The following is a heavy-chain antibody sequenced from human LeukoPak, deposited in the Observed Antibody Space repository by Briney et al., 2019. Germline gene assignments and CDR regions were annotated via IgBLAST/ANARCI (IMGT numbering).Heavy chain of an antibody. D-gene: IGHD3-22*01. CDR1: GGTFSSYA. J-gene: IGHJ4*02. Sequence: GSSVKVSFKASGGTFSSYAISWVRQAPGQGLEWMGGIIPIFGTANYAQKFQGRVTITTDESTSTAYMELSSLRSEDTAVYYCARENSGYFWYYFDYWGQGTLVTVSS. CDR2: IIPIFGTA. V-gene: IGHV1-69*05. CDR3: ARENSGYFWYYFDY.